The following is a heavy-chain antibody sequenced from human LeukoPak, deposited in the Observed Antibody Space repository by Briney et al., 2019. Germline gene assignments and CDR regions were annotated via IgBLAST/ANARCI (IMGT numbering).Heavy chain of an antibody. CDR1: GFTFSSYA. CDR3: ATGTGYSSGWSPYYFDY. V-gene: IGHV3-23*01. J-gene: IGHJ4*02. CDR2: ISGSGGST. Sequence: PGGSLRLXCAASGFTFSSYAMSWVRQAPGKGLEWVSAISGSGGSTYYADSVKGRFTISRDNSKNTLYLQMNSLRAEDTAVYYCATGTGYSSGWSPYYFDYWGQGTLVTVSS. D-gene: IGHD6-19*01.